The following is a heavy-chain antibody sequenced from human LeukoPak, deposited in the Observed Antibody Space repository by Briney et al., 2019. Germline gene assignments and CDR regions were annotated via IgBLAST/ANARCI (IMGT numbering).Heavy chain of an antibody. CDR3: ARGSGYAPDDYYYYGMDV. Sequence: GGSLTLSCAASGFTVSSYYMSWVRQPPGKGLEWVSDIYSSGSTNYTNSFKGRFTISRHNSKNTLYLQMNSLRDEDTDVYYCARGSGYAPDDYYYYGMDVWGQGTTVTVSS. CDR2: IYSSGST. D-gene: IGHD5-18*01. CDR1: GFTVSSYY. V-gene: IGHV3-53*04. J-gene: IGHJ6*02.